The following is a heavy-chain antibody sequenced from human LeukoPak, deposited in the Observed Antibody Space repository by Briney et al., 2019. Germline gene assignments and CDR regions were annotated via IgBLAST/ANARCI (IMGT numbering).Heavy chain of an antibody. J-gene: IGHJ3*02. D-gene: IGHD1-26*01. Sequence: SETLSLTCTVSGGSISSGTYYWGWIRQPSGKGLEWIGSIYYSGSTYYNPPLKSLVTISLDTSKNQFSLKLTSVTAADTAVYYCARHSDRGELLRAFDIWGQGTMVTVSS. CDR2: IYYSGST. CDR3: ARHSDRGELLRAFDI. CDR1: GGSISSGTYY. V-gene: IGHV4-39*01.